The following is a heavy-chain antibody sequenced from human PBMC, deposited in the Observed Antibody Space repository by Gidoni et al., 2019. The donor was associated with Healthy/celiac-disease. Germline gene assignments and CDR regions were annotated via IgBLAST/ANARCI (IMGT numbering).Heavy chain of an antibody. CDR2: IWYDGSNK. Sequence: QVQLVESGGGVVQPGRSLRLSCAASGFTFSSSGRHWVRQAPGKGLEWVAVIWYDGSNKYYADSVKGRFTISRDNSKNTLYLQMNSLRAEDTAVYYCARGRREDIVVVVAASFDYWGQGTLVTVSS. J-gene: IGHJ4*02. CDR1: GFTFSSSG. D-gene: IGHD2-15*01. V-gene: IGHV3-33*01. CDR3: ARGRREDIVVVVAASFDY.